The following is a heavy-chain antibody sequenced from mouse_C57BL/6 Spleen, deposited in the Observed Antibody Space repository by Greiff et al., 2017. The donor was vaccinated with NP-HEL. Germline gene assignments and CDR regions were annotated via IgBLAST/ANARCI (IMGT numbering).Heavy chain of an antibody. V-gene: IGHV5-6*01. J-gene: IGHJ2*01. CDR1: GFTFSSYG. CDR3: ARWFDY. CDR2: ISSGGSYT. Sequence: EVMLVESGGDLVKPGGSLKLSCAASGFTFSSYGMSWVRQTPDKRLEWVATISSGGSYTYYPDSVKGRFTISRDNAKNTLYLQMSSLKSEDTAMYYCARWFDYWGQGTTLTVSS.